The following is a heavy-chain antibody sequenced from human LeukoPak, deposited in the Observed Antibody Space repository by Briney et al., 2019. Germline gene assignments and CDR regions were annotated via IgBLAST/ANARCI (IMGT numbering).Heavy chain of an antibody. CDR2: IYPGDSNT. J-gene: IGHJ3*02. CDR1: GYIFMNNW. D-gene: IGHD3-3*02. CDR3: AKQIQQHFALAI. V-gene: IGHV5-51*01. Sequence: GGSRKISCKGSGYIFMNNWIGWVRQMPGKGLEWMGIIYPGDSNTRYSPSFQGQVTISVDKSISTAYLQWSSLKASDTAMYFCAKQIQQHFALAIWGQRTMVTVSS.